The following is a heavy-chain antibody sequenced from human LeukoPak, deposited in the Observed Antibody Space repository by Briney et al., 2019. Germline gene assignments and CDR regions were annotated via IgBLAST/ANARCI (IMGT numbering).Heavy chain of an antibody. V-gene: IGHV4-59*01. J-gene: IGHJ4*02. D-gene: IGHD1-1*01. CDR2: IYYSGST. Sequence: SETLSLTCTVSGGSISSSYWSWIRQPPGKGLEWIGYIYYSGSTNYNPSLKSRVTISVDTSKNQLPLKLSSVTAADTAVYYCASVGYADYWGQGTLVTVSS. CDR1: GGSISSSY. CDR3: ASVGYADY.